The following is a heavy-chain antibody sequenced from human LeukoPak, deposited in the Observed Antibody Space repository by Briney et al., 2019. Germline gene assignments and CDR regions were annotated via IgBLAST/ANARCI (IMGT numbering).Heavy chain of an antibody. CDR1: GSSISSDYY. V-gene: IGHV4-38-2*02. J-gene: IGHJ4*02. CDR3: ARVVGATSIDY. CDR2: IKHRGRS. Sequence: SETLSLTCSVSGSSISSDYYWGWVRQPPGKGLEWIGSIKHRGRSYYNPSLKSRVTISVDTSKNQVSLQLSSVTAADTAVYYCARVVGATSIDYWGQGILVTVSS. D-gene: IGHD2-15*01.